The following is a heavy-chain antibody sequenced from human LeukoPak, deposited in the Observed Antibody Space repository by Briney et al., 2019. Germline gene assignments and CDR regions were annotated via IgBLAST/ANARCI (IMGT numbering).Heavy chain of an antibody. D-gene: IGHD2-15*01. J-gene: IGHJ4*02. CDR1: GVSISSYY. V-gene: IGHV4-4*07. Sequence: SETLSLTCTVSGVSISSYYWSWIRQPAGKGLEWIGRINTSGSTNYNPSLKSRVTMSVDTSKNQFSLKLSSVTAADTAVYYCARDLYRYCSGGSCRQFDYWGQGTLVTVSS. CDR2: INTSGST. CDR3: ARDLYRYCSGGSCRQFDY.